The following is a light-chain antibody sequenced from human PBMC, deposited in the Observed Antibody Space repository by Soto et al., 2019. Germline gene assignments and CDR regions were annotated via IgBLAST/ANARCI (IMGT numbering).Light chain of an antibody. CDR2: GAS. J-gene: IGKJ2*01. V-gene: IGKV3-15*01. Sequence: EIVMTQSPATLSVSPGERATLSCRASQSVSSNLAWYQQKPGQAPRLLIYGASTRATGILARFSGSGSGTEFTLTISSLQSEDFAVYYCQQYNNWPPALELYTFGQGTKLEIK. CDR1: QSVSSN. CDR3: QQYNNWPPALELYT.